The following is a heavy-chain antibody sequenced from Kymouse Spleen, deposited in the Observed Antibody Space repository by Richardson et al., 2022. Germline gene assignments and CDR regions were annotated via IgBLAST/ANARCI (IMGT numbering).Heavy chain of an antibody. V-gene: IGHV4-34*01. Sequence: QVQLQQWGAGLLKPSETLSLTCAVYGGSFSGYYWSWIRQPPGKGLEWIGEINHSGSTNYNPSLKSRVTISVDTSKNQFSLKLSSVTAADTAVYYCARGYYDILTGYSPFDYWGQGTLVTVSS. D-gene: IGHD3-9*01. CDR1: GGSFSGYY. CDR3: ARGYYDILTGYSPFDY. CDR2: INHSGST. J-gene: IGHJ4*02.